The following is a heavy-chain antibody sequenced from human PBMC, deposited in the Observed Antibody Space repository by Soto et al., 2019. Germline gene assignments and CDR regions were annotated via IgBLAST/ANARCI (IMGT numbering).Heavy chain of an antibody. D-gene: IGHD3-22*01. CDR3: SRKSSGSSGFYP. Sequence: ASVKASCRTSGYTFFGYGISWLRQAPGQGLEWMGWISGYNGNTNYAQKFQARVTMTADTSTRTAYMELRSLRSDDTAFYYCSRKSSGSSGFYPRGQ. CDR1: GYTFFGYG. CDR2: ISGYNGNT. J-gene: IGHJ5*02. V-gene: IGHV1-18*01.